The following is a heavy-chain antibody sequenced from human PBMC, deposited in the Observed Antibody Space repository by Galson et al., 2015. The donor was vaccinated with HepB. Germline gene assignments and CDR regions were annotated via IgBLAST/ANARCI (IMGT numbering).Heavy chain of an antibody. J-gene: IGHJ4*02. CDR3: ARSRGNRLYGLYYFDY. CDR2: IYHSGST. V-gene: IGHV4-30-2*01. CDR1: GGSISSGGYS. D-gene: IGHD2-2*02. Sequence: TLSLTCTVSGGSISSGGYSWSWIRQPPGKGLEWIGYIYHSGSTYYNPSLKSRVTISVDRSKNQFSLKLSSVTAADTAVYYCARSRGNRLYGLYYFDYWGQGTLVTVSS.